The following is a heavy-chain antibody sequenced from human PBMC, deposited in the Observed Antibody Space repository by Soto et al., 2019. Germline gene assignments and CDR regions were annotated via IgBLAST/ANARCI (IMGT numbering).Heavy chain of an antibody. CDR1: GFTFSSYA. J-gene: IGHJ6*02. CDR2: ISGSGGST. D-gene: IGHD6-6*01. Sequence: GGSLRLSCAASGFTFSSYAISWVRQAPGKGLEWVSAISGSGGSTYYADSVTGRFTISRDNSKNTLYLQMNSLRAEDTAVYYCAKDYSSSSNDYYYGMDVWGQGTTVTVSS. CDR3: AKDYSSSSNDYYYGMDV. V-gene: IGHV3-23*01.